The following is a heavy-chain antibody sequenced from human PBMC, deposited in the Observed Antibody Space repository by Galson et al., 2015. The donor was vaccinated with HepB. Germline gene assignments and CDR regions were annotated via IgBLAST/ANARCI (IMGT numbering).Heavy chain of an antibody. CDR2: IKQDESEK. V-gene: IGHV3-7*03. CDR3: ARVPLTYYYDPAVAFDI. Sequence: SLRLSCAASGFTFSTCWMNWVRQAPGKGLEWVANIKQDESEKYYVDSVEGRFTISRDNAKNSLYLQMNSLRAEDTAVYYCARVPLTYYYDPAVAFDIWGQGTMVTVSS. D-gene: IGHD3-22*01. J-gene: IGHJ3*02. CDR1: GFTFSTCW.